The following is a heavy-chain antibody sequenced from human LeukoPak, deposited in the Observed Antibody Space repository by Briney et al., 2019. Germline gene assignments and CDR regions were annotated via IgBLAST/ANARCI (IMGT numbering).Heavy chain of an antibody. D-gene: IGHD7-27*01. CDR2: IYYSGST. CDR3: ASRKLGNDY. Sequence: SETLSLTCTVSGGSISSYYWSWIRQPPGKGLEWIGYIYYSGSTSYSPSLKSRVTISADTSKNQFSLNLSSVTAADTAVYYCASRKLGNDYWGQGTLVTVSS. J-gene: IGHJ4*02. V-gene: IGHV4-59*01. CDR1: GGSISSYY.